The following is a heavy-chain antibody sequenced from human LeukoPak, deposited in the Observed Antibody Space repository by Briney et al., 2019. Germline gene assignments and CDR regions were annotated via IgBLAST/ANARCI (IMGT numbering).Heavy chain of an antibody. J-gene: IGHJ4*02. Sequence: PGGSLRLSCAASGFTLRASAFHWVRQAPGKGLEWVSAISGGGGSTYYADSVKGRFTISRDNSKNTLYLQMNSLRAEDTAVYYCAKKGIVVATFDYWGQGTLVTVSS. CDR1: GFTLRASA. CDR2: ISGGGGST. CDR3: AKKGIVVATFDY. D-gene: IGHD3-22*01. V-gene: IGHV3-23*01.